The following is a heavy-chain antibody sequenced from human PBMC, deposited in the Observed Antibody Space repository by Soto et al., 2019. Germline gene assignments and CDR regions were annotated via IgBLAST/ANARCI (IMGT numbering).Heavy chain of an antibody. CDR2: IYYSGST. CDR1: GGSISSGGYY. D-gene: IGHD6-6*01. CDR3: ARDRSSSSEGGYYYYYGMDV. J-gene: IGHJ6*02. V-gene: IGHV4-31*03. Sequence: SETLSLTCTVSGGSISSGGYYWSWIRQHPGKGLEWIGYIYYSGSTYYNPSLKSRVTISVDTSKNQFSLKLSSVTAADTAVYYCARDRSSSSEGGYYYYYGMDVWGQGTTVTVSS.